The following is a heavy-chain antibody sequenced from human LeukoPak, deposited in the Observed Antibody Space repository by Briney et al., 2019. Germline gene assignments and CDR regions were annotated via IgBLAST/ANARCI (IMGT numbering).Heavy chain of an antibody. J-gene: IGHJ3*02. CDR2: INPNSGGT. CDR3: AXXXXXXXXXXVXXXXFDI. Sequence: XXXVXQAPGQXGXXMGWINPNSGGTNYAQNFQGRGTITRDTSISTXYMEVSRLRSDDTGGYYCAXXXXXXXXXXVXXXXFDIWGXGXMVTVSS. V-gene: IGHV1-2*02.